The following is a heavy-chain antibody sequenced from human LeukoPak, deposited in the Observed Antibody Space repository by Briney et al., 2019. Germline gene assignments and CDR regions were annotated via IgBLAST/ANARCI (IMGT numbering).Heavy chain of an antibody. Sequence: PSETLSLTCAVSGGSISSSNWWSWVRQPPGKGLEWIGEIYHSGSTNYNPSLKSRVTISVDKSKNQFSLKLSSVTAADTAVYYCARNGKILLGIAVRLGGFDIWGQGTMVTVSS. D-gene: IGHD6-6*01. J-gene: IGHJ3*02. V-gene: IGHV4-4*02. CDR1: GGSISSSNW. CDR3: ARNGKILLGIAVRLGGFDI. CDR2: IYHSGST.